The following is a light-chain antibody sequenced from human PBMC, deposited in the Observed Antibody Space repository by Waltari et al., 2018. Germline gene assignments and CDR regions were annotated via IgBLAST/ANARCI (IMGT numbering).Light chain of an antibody. CDR2: DAS. J-gene: IGKJ1*01. CDR3: QQYGKSPWT. CDR1: QTVIANY. Sequence: EIVLTQSPGTLSLSPGESATLSCRASQTVIANYLAWFRQRPGQAPRLLVYDASRRATGIPDRFSGSGSGTDFTLTISRLEPEDFAVYYCQQYGKSPWTFGQGTKVEIK. V-gene: IGKV3-20*01.